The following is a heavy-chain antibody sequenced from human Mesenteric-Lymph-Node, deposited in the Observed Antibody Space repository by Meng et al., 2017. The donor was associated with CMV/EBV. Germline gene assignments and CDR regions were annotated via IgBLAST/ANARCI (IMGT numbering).Heavy chain of an antibody. CDR3: ARFAVDGSGSYYNDNNWFDP. CDR2: IYPMLGIT. CDR1: YS. D-gene: IGHD3-10*01. Sequence: YSINWVRQAPGQGLEWMGKIYPMLGITNSAQKFQGRVTMTTDTSTSTAYMELRSLRSDDTAVYYCARFAVDGSGSYYNDNNWFDPWGQGTLVTVSS. V-gene: IGHV1-18*04. J-gene: IGHJ5*02.